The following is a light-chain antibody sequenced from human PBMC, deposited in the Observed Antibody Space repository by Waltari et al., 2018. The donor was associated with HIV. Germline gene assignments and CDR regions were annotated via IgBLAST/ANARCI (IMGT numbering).Light chain of an antibody. J-gene: IGLJ2*01. CDR1: ALPKKY. CDR2: KDS. V-gene: IGLV3-16*01. Sequence: SYELTQPPSVSVSLGQMARITCSGEALPKKYAYWYQQKPGQFPVLGIYKDSERHSGIPERFSGSSSGTIVTLTISGVQAEDEADYYCLSADSSGTYVVFGGGTKLTVL. CDR3: LSADSSGTYVV.